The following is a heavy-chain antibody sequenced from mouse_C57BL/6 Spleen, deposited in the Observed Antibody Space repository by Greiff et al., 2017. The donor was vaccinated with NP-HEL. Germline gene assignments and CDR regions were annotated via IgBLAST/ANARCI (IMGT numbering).Heavy chain of an antibody. V-gene: IGHV5-17*01. CDR3: ARNPYYYGSSYVERDYAMDY. CDR1: GFTFSDYG. Sequence: DVKLVESGGGLVKPGGSLKLSCAASGFTFSDYGMHWVRQAPEKGLEWVAYISSGSSTIYYADTVKGRFTISRDNAKNTLFLQMTSLRSEDTAMYYCARNPYYYGSSYVERDYAMDYWGQGTSVTVSS. D-gene: IGHD1-1*01. CDR2: ISSGSSTI. J-gene: IGHJ4*01.